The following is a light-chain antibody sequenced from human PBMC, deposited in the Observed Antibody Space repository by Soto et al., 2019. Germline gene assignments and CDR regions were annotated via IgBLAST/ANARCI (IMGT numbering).Light chain of an antibody. V-gene: IGKV1D-16*01. J-gene: IGKJ4*01. Sequence: DVQMTQSPSSLSASVGDSVTITCRASQDINSYLAWYQQKPGNAPKSLIYAASSLPTGVPSRFSGSEAGTDVTLTISNLQPEESATYYCQQYNIYPLTFGGGTKVEIK. CDR1: QDINSY. CDR2: AAS. CDR3: QQYNIYPLT.